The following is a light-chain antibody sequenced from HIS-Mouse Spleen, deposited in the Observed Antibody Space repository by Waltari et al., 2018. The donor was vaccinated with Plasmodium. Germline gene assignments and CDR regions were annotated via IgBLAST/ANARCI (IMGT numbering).Light chain of an antibody. Sequence: AIQLTQSPSSLSASAGDRVTITCRASQGISSALAWYQQKPGKAPKLLIYDASSLERGGPSRFSGSGSGTDFTLTISSLQPEDFATYYCQQFNSYPLTFGGGTKVEIK. CDR2: DAS. J-gene: IGKJ4*01. CDR1: QGISSA. CDR3: QQFNSYPLT. V-gene: IGKV1-13*02.